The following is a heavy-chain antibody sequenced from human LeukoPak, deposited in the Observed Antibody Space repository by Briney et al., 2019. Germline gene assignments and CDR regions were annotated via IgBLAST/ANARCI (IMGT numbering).Heavy chain of an antibody. Sequence: GGPLSLPWAASGFPAIRTYMTGARKPQGKGLEGASLIRDSGETFYADSVKGRFTISRDNSKNTMYLQMNRLRVEDTAVYFCARDRAVTQDWVEFDPWGQGTLVTVSS. CDR3: ARDRAVTQDWVEFDP. CDR1: GFPAIRTY. D-gene: IGHD4-17*01. J-gene: IGHJ5*02. V-gene: IGHV3-66*03. CDR2: IRDSGET.